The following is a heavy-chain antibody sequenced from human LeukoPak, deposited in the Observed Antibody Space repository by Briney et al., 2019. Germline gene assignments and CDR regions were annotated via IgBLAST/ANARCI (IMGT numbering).Heavy chain of an antibody. D-gene: IGHD2-2*01. CDR3: ARDHDQNWFDP. V-gene: IGHV4-59*01. J-gene: IGHJ5*02. CDR2: IYYSGST. Sequence: SETLSLTWTVSGGSISSYYWSWIRQPPGKGLEWIGYIYYSGSTNYNPSLKSRVTISVDTSKNQFSLKLSSVTAADTAVYYCARDHDQNWFDPWGQGTLVTVSS. CDR1: GGSISSYY.